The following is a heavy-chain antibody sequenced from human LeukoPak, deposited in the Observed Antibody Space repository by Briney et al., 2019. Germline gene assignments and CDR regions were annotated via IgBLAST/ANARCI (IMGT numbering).Heavy chain of an antibody. D-gene: IGHD3-10*01. Sequence: SSETLSLTCTVSGGSTSSGDYYWSWIRQPPGKGLEWIGYIYYSGSTYYNPSLKSRVTISVDTSKNQFSLKLSSVTAADTAVYYCARRGFGESPFDYWGQGTLVTVSS. CDR1: GGSTSSGDYY. J-gene: IGHJ4*02. CDR3: ARRGFGESPFDY. CDR2: IYYSGST. V-gene: IGHV4-30-4*01.